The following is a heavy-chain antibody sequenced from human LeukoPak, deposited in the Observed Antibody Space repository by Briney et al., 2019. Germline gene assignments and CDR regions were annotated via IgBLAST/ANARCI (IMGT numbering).Heavy chain of an antibody. D-gene: IGHD2-2*01. Sequence: ASVKVSCKVSRYTLTELSMHWVRQAPGKGLEWMGGFDPEDGETIYAQKFQGRVTMTEDTSTDTAYMELSSLRSEDTAVYYCATDSSSTRNYYYGMDVWGQGITVTASS. V-gene: IGHV1-24*01. CDR3: ATDSSSTRNYYYGMDV. J-gene: IGHJ6*02. CDR1: RYTLTELS. CDR2: FDPEDGET.